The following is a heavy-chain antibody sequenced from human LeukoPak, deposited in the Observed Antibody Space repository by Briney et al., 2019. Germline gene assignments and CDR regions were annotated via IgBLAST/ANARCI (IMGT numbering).Heavy chain of an antibody. CDR2: ISGSGDSS. V-gene: IGHV3-23*01. D-gene: IGHD4-17*01. CDR1: GFSLGSYW. Sequence: GGSLRLSCTASGFSLGSYWMSWVRQAPGKGLEWVSTISGSGDSSYYADSVKGRFTISRDNSKNTLYLQMNSLRAEDTAAYYCAKHKENYGDSCLDDSWGQGTLVTVSS. J-gene: IGHJ5*01. CDR3: AKHKENYGDSCLDDS.